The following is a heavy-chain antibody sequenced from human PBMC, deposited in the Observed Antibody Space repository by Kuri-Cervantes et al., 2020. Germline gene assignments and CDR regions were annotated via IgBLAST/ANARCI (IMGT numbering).Heavy chain of an antibody. CDR3: AHGLAGRGMDV. D-gene: IGHD2-15*01. J-gene: IGHJ6*02. V-gene: IGHV2-5*01. Sequence: SGPTLVKPPQTLTLTCTFSGFSLSTSGVGVGWIRQPPGKALEWLALIYWNDDKRYSPSLKSRHTITKDTSKNQVVLTMTNMDPVDTATYYCAHGLAGRGMDVWGQGTTVTVSS. CDR2: IYWNDDK. CDR1: GFSLSTSGVG.